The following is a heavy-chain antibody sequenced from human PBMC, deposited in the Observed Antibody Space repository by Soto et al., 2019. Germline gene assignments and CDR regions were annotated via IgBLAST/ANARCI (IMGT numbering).Heavy chain of an antibody. Sequence: GGSLRLSCASSGFTFSSYAMSLVRQAPGKGLEWVSAISGSGGSTYYADSVKGRFTISRDNSKNTLYLQMNSLRAEDTAVYYCAKGGNYYYFYGMDVWGQGTTVTVSS. CDR2: ISGSGGST. V-gene: IGHV3-23*01. CDR3: AKGGNYYYFYGMDV. D-gene: IGHD4-4*01. CDR1: GFTFSSYA. J-gene: IGHJ6*02.